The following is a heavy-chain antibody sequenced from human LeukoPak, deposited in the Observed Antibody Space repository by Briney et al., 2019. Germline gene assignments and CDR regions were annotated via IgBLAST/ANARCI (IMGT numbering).Heavy chain of an antibody. CDR2: INYSGST. V-gene: IGHV4-61*01. J-gene: IGHJ4*02. Sequence: SETLSLTCTVSGGSVSSGSYYWSWIRQPPGKGLEWIGYINYSGSTNYNPSVKSRVTISVDASKKQFSMKLSSVTAADTAVYYCARGGYGDYVADWGQGALVTVSS. CDR1: GGSVSSGSYY. D-gene: IGHD4-17*01. CDR3: ARGGYGDYVAD.